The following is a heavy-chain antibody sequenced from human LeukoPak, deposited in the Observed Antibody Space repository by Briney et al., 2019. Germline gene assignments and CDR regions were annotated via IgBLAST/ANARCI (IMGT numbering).Heavy chain of an antibody. CDR2: IRYDGSNK. D-gene: IGHD2-2*01. CDR1: GFTFSSYG. CDR3: ASLYCSSTSCYP. Sequence: GGSLRLSYAASGFTFSSYGMHWVRQAPGKGLEWVAFIRYDGSNKYYADSVKGRFTISRDNSKNTLYLQMNSLRAEDTAVYYCASLYCSSTSCYPWGQGTLVTVSS. J-gene: IGHJ1*01. V-gene: IGHV3-30*02.